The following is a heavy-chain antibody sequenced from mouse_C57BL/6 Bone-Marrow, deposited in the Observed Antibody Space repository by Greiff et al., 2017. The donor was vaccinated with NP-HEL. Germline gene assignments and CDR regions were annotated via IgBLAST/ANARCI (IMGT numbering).Heavy chain of an antibody. CDR1: GYTFTSYG. CDR2: IYPRSGNT. D-gene: IGHD1-1*01. Sequence: QVQLQQSGAELARPGASVKLSCKASGYTFTSYGISWVKQRTGQGLEWIGEIYPRSGNTYYNEKFKGKATLTADKSSSTAYMELRSLTSEDSAVYFCARGLITTVGYWYFDVWGTGTTVTVSS. J-gene: IGHJ1*03. V-gene: IGHV1-81*01. CDR3: ARGLITTVGYWYFDV.